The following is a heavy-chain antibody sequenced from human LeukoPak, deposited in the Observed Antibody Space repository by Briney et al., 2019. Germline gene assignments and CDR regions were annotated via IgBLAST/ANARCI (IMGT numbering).Heavy chain of an antibody. D-gene: IGHD6-19*01. CDR1: GFTFSSYW. Sequence: PGGSLRLSCAASGFTFSSYWMSWVRQAPGKGLGWVANIKQDGSEKYYVDSVKGRFTISRDNAKNSLYLQMNSLRAEDTAVYYCARDLGYSSGWYDYWGQGTLVTVSS. CDR3: ARDLGYSSGWYDY. CDR2: IKQDGSEK. V-gene: IGHV3-7*01. J-gene: IGHJ4*02.